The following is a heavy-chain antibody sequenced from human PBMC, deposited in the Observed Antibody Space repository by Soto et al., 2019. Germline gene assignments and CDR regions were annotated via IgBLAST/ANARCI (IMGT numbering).Heavy chain of an antibody. CDR2: IYHSGST. D-gene: IGHD3-10*01. CDR3: ARDRGTDAFDI. J-gene: IGHJ3*02. V-gene: IGHV4-30-2*01. Sequence: SSETLSLTCAVSGGSISSGGYSWSWIRQPPGKGLEWIGYIYHSGSTYYNPSLKSRVTISVDRSKNQFSLKLSSVTAADTAVYYCARDRGTDAFDIWGQGXMVTVSS. CDR1: GGSISSGGYS.